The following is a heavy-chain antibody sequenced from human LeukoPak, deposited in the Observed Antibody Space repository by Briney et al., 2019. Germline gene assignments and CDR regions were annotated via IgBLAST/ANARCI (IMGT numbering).Heavy chain of an antibody. V-gene: IGHV1-2*02. J-gene: IGHJ4*02. Sequence: ASVKVSCKASGYTFTGYYMHWVRQAPGQGLEWMGWINPNSGGTNYAQKFQGRVTMTRDTSISTAYMELSRLRSDDTAVYYCARDLSSSGGYFDYWGQGTLVTVSS. CDR2: INPNSGGT. CDR1: GYTFTGYY. CDR3: ARDLSSSGGYFDY. D-gene: IGHD6-19*01.